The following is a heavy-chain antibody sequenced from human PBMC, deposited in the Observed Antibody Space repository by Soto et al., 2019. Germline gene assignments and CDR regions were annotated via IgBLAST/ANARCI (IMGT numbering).Heavy chain of an antibody. D-gene: IGHD2-15*01. V-gene: IGHV1-69*13. CDR3: ARDDGYCSGGSCPPWFDP. J-gene: IGHJ5*02. CDR1: GGTFGSCS. Sequence: SVKVSCKSSGGTFGSCSISWVRQAPGQGLEWMGGIIPIFGTANYAQKFQGRVTITADESTSTAYMELSSLRSEDTAVYYCARDDGYCSGGSCPPWFDPWGQGTLVTVSS. CDR2: IIPIFGTA.